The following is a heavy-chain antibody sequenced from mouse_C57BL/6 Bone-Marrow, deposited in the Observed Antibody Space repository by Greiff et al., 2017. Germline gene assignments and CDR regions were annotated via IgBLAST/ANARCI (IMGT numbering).Heavy chain of an antibody. D-gene: IGHD2-3*01. V-gene: IGHV14-4*01. CDR1: GFNIKDDY. CDR3: TTYDGYYWYFDV. CDR2: IDPENGDT. J-gene: IGHJ1*03. Sequence: VQLKESGAELVRPGASVKLSCTASGFNIKDDYMHWVKQRPEQGLEWIGWIDPENGDTEYASKFQGQATITADTSSNTAYLQLSSLTSEDTAVYYCTTYDGYYWYFDVWGTGTTVTVSS.